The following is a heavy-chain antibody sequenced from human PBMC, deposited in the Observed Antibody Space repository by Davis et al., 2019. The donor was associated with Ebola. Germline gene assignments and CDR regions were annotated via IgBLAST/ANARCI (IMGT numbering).Heavy chain of an antibody. CDR1: GFTFSSYS. D-gene: IGHD4-17*01. CDR2: ISSSSNYI. V-gene: IGHV3-21*01. J-gene: IGHJ4*02. Sequence: GGSLRLSCAASGFTFSSYSISWVRQAPGKGLEWVSSISSSSNYIYYADSVKGRFTISRDYANNTLYLQMNSLRAEDTAVYYWAREGYGDYFFDSWGQGTLVTVSS. CDR3: AREGYGDYFFDS.